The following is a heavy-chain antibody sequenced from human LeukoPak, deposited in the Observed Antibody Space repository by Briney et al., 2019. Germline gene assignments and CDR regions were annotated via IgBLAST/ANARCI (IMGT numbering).Heavy chain of an antibody. CDR3: ASESRGWYGGNSEAFDY. Sequence: PSETLSLTCTVSGGSISSYYWSWIRQPPGKGLEWIGYTYYSGSTNYNPSLKSRVTISVDTSKNQFSLELSSVTAADTAVYYCASESRGWYGGNSEAFDYWGQGTLVTVSS. CDR2: TYYSGST. J-gene: IGHJ4*02. D-gene: IGHD4-23*01. CDR1: GGSISSYY. V-gene: IGHV4-59*01.